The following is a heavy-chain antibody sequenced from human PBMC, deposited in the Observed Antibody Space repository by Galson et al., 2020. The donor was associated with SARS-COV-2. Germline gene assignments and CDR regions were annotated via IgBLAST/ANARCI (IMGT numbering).Heavy chain of an antibody. Sequence: SETLSLTCTVSGGSISSSSYYWGWIRQPPGKGLEWIGSIYYSGSTYYNPSLKSRVTISVDTSKNQFSLKLSSVTAADTAVYYCAREDNGGSPVYYYYYGMDVWGQGTTVTVSS. CDR3: AREDNGGSPVYYYYYGMDV. CDR2: IYYSGST. J-gene: IGHJ6*02. D-gene: IGHD1-20*01. V-gene: IGHV4-39*07. CDR1: GGSISSSSYY.